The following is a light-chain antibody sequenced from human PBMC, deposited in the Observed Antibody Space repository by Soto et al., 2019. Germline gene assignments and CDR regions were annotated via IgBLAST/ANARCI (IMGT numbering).Light chain of an antibody. CDR2: GAS. Sequence: RLTQSPSSLYASVGDTVTISCRASQDISTYLAWYQQKPGKAPTLLIFGASSLHNGVPPRFAGSGSGSEFTLTIIRLLPDDFATYFCQHYTLYSSPFGQGTRL. J-gene: IGKJ5*01. CDR1: QDISTY. CDR3: QHYTLYSSP. V-gene: IGKV1-5*01.